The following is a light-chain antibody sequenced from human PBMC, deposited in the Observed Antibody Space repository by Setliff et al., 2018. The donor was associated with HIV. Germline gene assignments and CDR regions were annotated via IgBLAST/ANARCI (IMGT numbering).Light chain of an antibody. V-gene: IGLV2-14*03. Sequence: QSVLTQPASVSGSLGQSITMSCTGTSRDVGGHNYVSWYQQHPGKAPKPMIYDVSNRPSGVSNRFSGSKSGSTASLTISGLQAEDEADYYCSSFTSSNIYVFGTGTKVTVL. CDR2: DVS. J-gene: IGLJ1*01. CDR1: SRDVGGHNY. CDR3: SSFTSSNIYV.